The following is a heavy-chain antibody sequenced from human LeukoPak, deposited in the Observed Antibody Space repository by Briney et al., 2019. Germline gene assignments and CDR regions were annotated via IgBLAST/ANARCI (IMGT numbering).Heavy chain of an antibody. V-gene: IGHV3-30*04. Sequence: PGGSLTLSCTASGCTFSSYALHWARQAQGKGMERVGVISYDGSNKYYADSVKGRFTISRDNSKNTLYLQMNSLRAEDTAVYYCATSSPSSGYYGSGSYLDYWGQGTLVTVSS. CDR3: ATSSPSSGYYGSGSYLDY. CDR1: GCTFSSYA. J-gene: IGHJ4*02. D-gene: IGHD3-10*01. CDR2: ISYDGSNK.